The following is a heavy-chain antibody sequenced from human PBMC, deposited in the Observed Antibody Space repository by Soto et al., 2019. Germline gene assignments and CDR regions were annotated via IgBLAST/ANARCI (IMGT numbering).Heavy chain of an antibody. J-gene: IGHJ6*02. D-gene: IGHD1-26*01. CDR2: IYPGDSDT. CDR3: ARHRFPRSPTTALFFCMDV. V-gene: IGHV5-51*01. Sequence: PGESLKISCKAPGSSFTSYWLGWDRHMPEKAVEWLGIIYPGDSDTRYSPSLQGQVTISADKSISTAYLQWSSLKASDTAMYYCARHRFPRSPTTALFFCMDVWGQGTTVTVSS. CDR1: GSSFTSYW.